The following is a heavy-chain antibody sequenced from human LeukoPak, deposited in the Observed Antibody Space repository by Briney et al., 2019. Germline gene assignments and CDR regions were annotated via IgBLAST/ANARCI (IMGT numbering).Heavy chain of an antibody. V-gene: IGHV3-11*05. J-gene: IGHJ2*01. CDR2: ISASGSYT. Sequence: GGSLRLSCAASAFTFSDYYMSWIRQAPGKGLEWVSKISASGSYTNDADSVKGRFTISRDNAKNSLYLHMNSLRAEDTAVYYCAREDKWYFDLWGRGTLVTVSS. CDR3: AREDKWYFDL. CDR1: AFTFSDYY.